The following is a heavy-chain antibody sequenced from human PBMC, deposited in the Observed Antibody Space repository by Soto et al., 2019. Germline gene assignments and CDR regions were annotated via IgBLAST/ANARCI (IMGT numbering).Heavy chain of an antibody. V-gene: IGHV4-34*01. J-gene: IGHJ6*03. D-gene: IGHD1-1*01. CDR2: INHSGST. CDR3: ARSTTGTTHAYYYYYMDV. CDR1: GGSFSVYY. Sequence: PSDTLSLTCAVYGGSFSVYYWSWIRQPPGKGLEWIGEINHSGSTNYNPSLKSRVTISVDTSKNQFSLKLSSVTAADTAVYYCARSTTGTTHAYYYYYMDVWGKGTTVTVS.